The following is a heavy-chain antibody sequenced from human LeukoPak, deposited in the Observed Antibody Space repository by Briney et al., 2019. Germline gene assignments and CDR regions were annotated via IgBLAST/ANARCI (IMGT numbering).Heavy chain of an antibody. J-gene: IGHJ4*02. CDR1: GFTFDDYA. CDR3: AKDQGGYYHYFDY. V-gene: IGHV3-9*01. CDR2: ISWNSGSI. D-gene: IGHD3-22*01. Sequence: GRSLRLSCAASGFTFDDYAMHWVRQAPGKGLEWVSGISWNSGSIGYADSVKGRFTISRDNAKNSLYLQMNSLRAEDTALYYCAKDQGGYYHYFDYWGQGTLVTVSS.